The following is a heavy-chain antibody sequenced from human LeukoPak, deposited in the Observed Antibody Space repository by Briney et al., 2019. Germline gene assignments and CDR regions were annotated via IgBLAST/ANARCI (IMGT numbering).Heavy chain of an antibody. D-gene: IGHD5-12*01. V-gene: IGHV4-59*01. J-gene: IGHJ4*02. Sequence: SETLSLTCTVSGGSISSYYWSWIRQPPGKGLEWIGYIYYSGSTNYNPSLKSRVTISVDTSKNQFSLKLSSVTAADTAVYYCARDEGSGYDFVLPGGCWGQGTLVTVSS. CDR3: ARDEGSGYDFVLPGGC. CDR2: IYYSGST. CDR1: GGSISSYY.